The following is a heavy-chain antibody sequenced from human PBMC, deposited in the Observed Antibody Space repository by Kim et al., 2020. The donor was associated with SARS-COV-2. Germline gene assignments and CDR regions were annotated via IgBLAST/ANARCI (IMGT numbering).Heavy chain of an antibody. J-gene: IGHJ6*02. Sequence: SETLSLTCAVYGGSFSGYYWSWIRQPPGKGLEWIGEINHSGSTNYNPSLKSRVTISVDTSKNQFSLKLSSVTAADTAVYYCARVPRCSGGSCYHPGPYYYYYGMDVWGQGTTVTVSS. D-gene: IGHD2-15*01. CDR1: GGSFSGYY. CDR3: ARVPRCSGGSCYHPGPYYYYYGMDV. V-gene: IGHV4-34*01. CDR2: INHSGST.